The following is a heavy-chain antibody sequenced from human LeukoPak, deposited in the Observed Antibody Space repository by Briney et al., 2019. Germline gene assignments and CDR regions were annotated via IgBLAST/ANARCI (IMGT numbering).Heavy chain of an antibody. CDR2: INSNNGET. CDR1: RYTFSAYY. V-gene: IGHV1-2*02. Sequence: GSLRVSRAASRYTFSAYYMHGVRQAPGQGLEWMGLINSNNGETNITQQSHGRLTITRETSNSTVYMELSRLRSDETAFYYCATEARTGAPVADDYRGHGDLVSVSS. D-gene: IGHD4-23*01. J-gene: IGHJ4*03. CDR3: ATEARTGAPVADDY.